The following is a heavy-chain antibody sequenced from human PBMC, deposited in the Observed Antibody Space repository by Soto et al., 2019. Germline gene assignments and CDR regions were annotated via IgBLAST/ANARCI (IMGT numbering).Heavy chain of an antibody. CDR3: ARDRYYGSGNYNYFDS. CDR1: GYTFTKYK. CDR2: INSGNGNT. V-gene: IGHV1-3*01. Sequence: QVHLVQSGAEVKKPGASVKVACKASGYTFTKYKVHWVRQAPGQRLEWMGCINSGNGNTQYSQNFQGRVTITRDTSASTTYMELSSLNSEDTAVYYCARDRYYGSGNYNYFDSWGQGTLVTVSS. D-gene: IGHD3-10*01. J-gene: IGHJ4*02.